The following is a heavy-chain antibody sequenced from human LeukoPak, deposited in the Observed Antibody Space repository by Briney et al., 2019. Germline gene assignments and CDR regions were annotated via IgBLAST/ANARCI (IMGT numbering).Heavy chain of an antibody. D-gene: IGHD3-10*01. CDR1: GYTFTGYY. V-gene: IGHV1-2*02. CDR3: AREPPYYYGSGSYGYFDY. J-gene: IGHJ4*02. CDR2: INPNSGGT. Sequence: ASVKVSCKASGYTFTGYYMHWVRQAPGQGLEWMGWINPNSGGTNYAQKFQGRVTMTTDTSTSTAYMELRSLRSDDTAVYYCAREPPYYYGSGSYGYFDYWGQGTLVTVSS.